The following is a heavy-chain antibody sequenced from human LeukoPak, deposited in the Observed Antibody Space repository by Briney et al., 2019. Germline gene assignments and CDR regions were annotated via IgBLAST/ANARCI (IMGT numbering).Heavy chain of an antibody. CDR1: GGSISSGGYY. CDR3: ASSMTTVTTNWFDP. Sequence: SETLSLTCTVSGGSISSGGYYWSWIRQHPGKGLEWIGYIYYSGSTYYNPSLKSRVTISVDTSKNQFSLKLSSVTAADTAVYYCASSMTTVTTNWFDPWGQGTLVTVSS. J-gene: IGHJ5*02. V-gene: IGHV4-31*03. CDR2: IYYSGST. D-gene: IGHD4-17*01.